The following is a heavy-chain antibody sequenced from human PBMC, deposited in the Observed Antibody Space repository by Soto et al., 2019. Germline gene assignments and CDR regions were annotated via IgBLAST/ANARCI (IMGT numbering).Heavy chain of an antibody. V-gene: IGHV1-69*04. D-gene: IGHD2-2*01. CDR2: IIPILGIA. J-gene: IGHJ5*02. CDR1: GGTFSSYT. Sequence: ASVKVSCKASGGTFSSYTISWVRQAPGQGLEWMGRIIPILGIANYAQKFQGRVTITADKSTSTAYMELSSLRSEDTAVYYCARELYCSSTSCSVNWFDPWGQGTLVTVSS. CDR3: ARELYCSSTSCSVNWFDP.